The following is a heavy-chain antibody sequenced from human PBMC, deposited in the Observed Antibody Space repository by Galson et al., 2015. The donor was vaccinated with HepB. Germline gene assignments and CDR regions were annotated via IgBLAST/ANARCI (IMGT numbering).Heavy chain of an antibody. V-gene: IGHV3-9*01. CDR3: AKDIGRYYDFWSGYGLTYDFGLDV. CDR1: GFNFNDYG. CDR2: ISWNSASV. J-gene: IGHJ6*02. Sequence: SLRLSCAGSGFNFNDYGPHWVRQAPGKGLQWVSGISWNSASVAYADSVKGRFTTSRDNAKNSLFLQMNSLRAEDTALYYCAKDIGRYYDFWSGYGLTYDFGLDVWGLGTTVTVSS. D-gene: IGHD3-3*01.